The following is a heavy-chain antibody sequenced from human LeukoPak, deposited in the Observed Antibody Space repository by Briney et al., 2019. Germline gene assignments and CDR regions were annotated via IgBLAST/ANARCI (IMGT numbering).Heavy chain of an antibody. J-gene: IGHJ4*02. CDR1: GYTFTSHG. CDR3: ARDGPWYSSSWYKDY. D-gene: IGHD6-13*01. Sequence: GASVKVSCKASGYTFTSHGISWVRQAPGQGLEWMGWISAYNGNTNYAQKLQGRVTMTTDTSTSTAYMELRSLRSDDTAVYYCARDGPWYSSSWYKDYWGQGTLVTVSS. V-gene: IGHV1-18*01. CDR2: ISAYNGNT.